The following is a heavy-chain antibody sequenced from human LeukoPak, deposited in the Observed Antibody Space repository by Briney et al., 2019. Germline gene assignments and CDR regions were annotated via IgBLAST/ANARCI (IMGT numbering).Heavy chain of an antibody. CDR3: AKDGVATPDY. CDR2: ISGSGGST. CDR1: GFTFSSYA. J-gene: IGHJ4*02. V-gene: IGHV3-23*01. Sequence: GGSLRLSCAAPGFTFSSYAMGWVRQAPGKGLEWVSAISGSGGSTYYADSVKGRFTISRDNSKNTLYLQMNSLRAEDTAVYYCAKDGVATPDYWGQGTLVTVSS. D-gene: IGHD5-12*01.